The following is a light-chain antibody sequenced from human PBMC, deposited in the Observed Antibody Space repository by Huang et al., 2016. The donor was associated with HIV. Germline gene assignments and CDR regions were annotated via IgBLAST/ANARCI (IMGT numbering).Light chain of an antibody. CDR1: KRVLYSSNNKNY. CDR2: WAS. V-gene: IGKV4-1*01. Sequence: DIVMTQSPDSLAVSLGERATINCKSSKRVLYSSNNKNYLAWYQQKPGQHPKLLIYWASTRESGVPDRFSGSGSGTDFTLTISSLQAEDVAVYYCQQYYSTWTFGQGTKVEIK. CDR3: QQYYSTWT. J-gene: IGKJ1*01.